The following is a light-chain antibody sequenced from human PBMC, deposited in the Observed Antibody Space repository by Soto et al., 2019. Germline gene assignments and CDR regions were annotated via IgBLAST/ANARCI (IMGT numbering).Light chain of an antibody. J-gene: IGKJ5*01. V-gene: IGKV3-20*01. CDR1: QSVNSNY. CDR3: QQYDNSIT. Sequence: EIVLTQSPDTVSLSPGETATLSCRASQSVNSNYLAWYQQKPGQAPRLLIYGASSRATGIPDRFSGSGSGTDFSLTISRLEPEGFAVFYCQQYDNSITFGQGTRLEIE. CDR2: GAS.